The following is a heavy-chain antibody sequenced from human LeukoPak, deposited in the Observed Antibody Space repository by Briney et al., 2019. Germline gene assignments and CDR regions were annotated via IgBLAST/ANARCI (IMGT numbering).Heavy chain of an antibody. CDR2: IYSGGST. Sequence: QTGTSLRLSCAASGFTFCSYGMHWVRQAPGKGLEWVSVIYSGGSTYYADSVKGRFTISRDNSKNTLYLQMNSLRAEDTAVYYCAREGTAAAGYSDYWGQGTLVTVSS. D-gene: IGHD6-13*01. J-gene: IGHJ4*02. CDR1: GFTFCSYG. V-gene: IGHV3-53*01. CDR3: AREGTAAAGYSDY.